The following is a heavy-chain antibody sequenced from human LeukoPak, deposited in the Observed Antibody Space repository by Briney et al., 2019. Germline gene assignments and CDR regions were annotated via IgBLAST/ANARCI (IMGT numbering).Heavy chain of an antibody. CDR2: INHSGST. V-gene: IGHV4-34*01. Sequence: SETLSLTCAVYGGSFSGYYWSWIRQPPGKGLEWIGEINHSGSTYYNPSLKSRLTISADTSENQFSLRLTSVTAADTAVYYCARGTYSSGWSLGFDPWGQGTLVTVSS. CDR3: ARGTYSSGWSLGFDP. CDR1: GGSFSGYY. J-gene: IGHJ5*02. D-gene: IGHD6-19*01.